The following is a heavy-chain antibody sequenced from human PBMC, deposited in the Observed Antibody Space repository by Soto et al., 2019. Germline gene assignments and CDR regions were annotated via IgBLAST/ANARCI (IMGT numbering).Heavy chain of an antibody. D-gene: IGHD5-12*01. Sequence: QVLLVESGGGVVQPGGSLTLSCVGSGFTFNSHGMHWVRQAPGKGLEWVAVISYDGSNKYYEESVKGRFTISGDNSRNTVYLQLNSLRAEDTALYYCAQDRTAILAEVSWLESWGQGTLVTVSA. CDR3: AQDRTAILAEVSWLES. CDR1: GFTFNSHG. CDR2: ISYDGSNK. V-gene: IGHV3-30*18. J-gene: IGHJ5*02.